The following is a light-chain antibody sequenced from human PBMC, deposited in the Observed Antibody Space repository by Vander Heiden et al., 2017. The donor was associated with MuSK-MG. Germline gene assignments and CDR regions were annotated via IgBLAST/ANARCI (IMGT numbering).Light chain of an antibody. V-gene: IGKV3-15*01. Sequence: QSPATLSVSLGERATISCRASESVSSSLDWYQQKPGKAPRLLIYGASSRARGIPGRFSGSGSGTDFTLTISSLQPEDSAAYYCQQYNKSLPLTFGGGTKVEIK. J-gene: IGKJ4*01. CDR1: ESVSSS. CDR3: QQYNKSLPLT. CDR2: GAS.